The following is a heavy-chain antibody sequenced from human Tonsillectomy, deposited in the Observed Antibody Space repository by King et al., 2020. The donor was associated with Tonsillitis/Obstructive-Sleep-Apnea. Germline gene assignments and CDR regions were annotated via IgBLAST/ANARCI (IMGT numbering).Heavy chain of an antibody. Sequence: VQLVESGAEVKKPGESLKISCKGSGYSFTTYWIAWVRQMPEKGPEWMGIIYPGATETKYSPSFQGQVTISADKSVSTAYLEWSSLKASDTALYYCARLYCSRNSCHSGSRYYFDYWGQGTLVTVSS. CDR3: ARLYCSRNSCHSGSRYYFDY. J-gene: IGHJ4*02. D-gene: IGHD2-2*01. CDR1: GYSFTTYW. V-gene: IGHV5-51*03. CDR2: IYPGATET.